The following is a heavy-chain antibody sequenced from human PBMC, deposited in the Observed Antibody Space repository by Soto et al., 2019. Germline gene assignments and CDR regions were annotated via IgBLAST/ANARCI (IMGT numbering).Heavy chain of an antibody. D-gene: IGHD2-2*01. CDR1: GFTFSNAW. J-gene: IGHJ4*02. CDR3: ATVYCATTSCYAPFDY. Sequence: GGSLRLSCAASGFTFSNAWMSWVRQAPGKGQEWIGRIKTNSDSGTVDYASPVKGRFTISRDDSKSMLYLDLNSLKTEDTGVFFCATVYCATTSCYAPFDYWGKGTLVTVSS. CDR2: IKTNSDSGTV. V-gene: IGHV3-15*01.